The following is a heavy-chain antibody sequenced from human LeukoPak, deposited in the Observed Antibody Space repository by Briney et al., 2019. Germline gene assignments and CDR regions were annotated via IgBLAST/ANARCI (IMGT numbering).Heavy chain of an antibody. J-gene: IGHJ4*02. CDR3: ARAVDTALILRYYFDY. CDR1: GGSFSGYY. V-gene: IGHV4-34*01. D-gene: IGHD5-18*01. CDR2: INHSGST. Sequence: SGTLSLTCAVYGGSFSGYYWSWIRQPPGKGLEWIGEINHSGSTNYNPSLKSRVTISVDTSKNQFSLKLSSVTAADTAVYYCARAVDTALILRYYFDYWGQGTLVTVSS.